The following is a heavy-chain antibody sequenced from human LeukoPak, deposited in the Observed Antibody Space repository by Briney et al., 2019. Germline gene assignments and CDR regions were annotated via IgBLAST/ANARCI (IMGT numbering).Heavy chain of an antibody. CDR1: GYTFTSFG. CDR2: INPHSGDT. Sequence: ASVKVSCKASGYTFTSFGMSWVRQAPGQGLEWMGWINPHSGDTNYAQKFQGRVTMTRDTSTSTAYMEVSRLRSDDTAVYYCAKDMRSRGYSGYDCFDYWGQGTLVTVSS. D-gene: IGHD5-12*01. V-gene: IGHV1-2*02. CDR3: AKDMRSRGYSGYDCFDY. J-gene: IGHJ4*02.